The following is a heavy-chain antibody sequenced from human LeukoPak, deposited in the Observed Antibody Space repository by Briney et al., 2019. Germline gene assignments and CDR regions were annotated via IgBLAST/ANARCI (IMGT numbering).Heavy chain of an antibody. Sequence: PSETLSLTCAVSGGSISSGGYSWSWIRQPPGKGLEWIGYIYHSGSTYYNPSLKSRVTISVDRSKNQFSLKLSSVTAADTAVYYCARRIAVAGVGHYFDYWGQGTLVTVSS. CDR1: GGSISSGGYS. J-gene: IGHJ4*02. D-gene: IGHD6-19*01. V-gene: IGHV4-30-2*01. CDR2: IYHSGST. CDR3: ARRIAVAGVGHYFDY.